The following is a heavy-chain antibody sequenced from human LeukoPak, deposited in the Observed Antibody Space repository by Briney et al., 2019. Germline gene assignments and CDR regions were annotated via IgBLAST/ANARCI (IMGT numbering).Heavy chain of an antibody. CDR2: IWYDGSNK. Sequence: RAGGSLRLSCAASGFTFSSYSMNWVRQAPGKGLEWVAVIWYDGSNKYYADSVKGRFTISRDNSKNTLYLQMNSLRAEDTAVYYCARDLSLYGDYVILDYWGQGTLVTVSS. J-gene: IGHJ4*02. D-gene: IGHD4-17*01. V-gene: IGHV3-33*08. CDR1: GFTFSSYS. CDR3: ARDLSLYGDYVILDY.